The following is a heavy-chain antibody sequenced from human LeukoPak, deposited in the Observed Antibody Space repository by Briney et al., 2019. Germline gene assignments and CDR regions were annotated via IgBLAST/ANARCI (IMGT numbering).Heavy chain of an antibody. J-gene: IGHJ5*02. CDR3: ARDLEYSSSSIGALGKFDP. V-gene: IGHV1-69*04. Sequence: SVKVSCKASGGTFSSYAISWVRQAPGQGLEWMGRIIPILGIANYAQKFQGRVTITADKSTSTAYMELSSLRSEDTAVYYCARDLEYSSSSIGALGKFDPWGQGTLVTVSS. CDR2: IIPILGIA. D-gene: IGHD6-6*01. CDR1: GGTFSSYA.